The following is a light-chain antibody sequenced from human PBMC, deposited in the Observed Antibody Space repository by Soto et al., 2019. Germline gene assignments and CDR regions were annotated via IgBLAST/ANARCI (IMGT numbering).Light chain of an antibody. J-gene: IGLJ1*01. CDR1: SSDVGGYNY. CDR3: SSYTSSSTSV. V-gene: IGLV2-14*01. CDR2: EVS. Sequence: QSALTQPASVSGSPGQSITISCTETSSDVGGYNYVSGYQQHPNKATKIMIYEVSNRPSGVSDRFSGSKSGNTASLTISGLQADDDADYYCSSYTSSSTSVFGTGTKLTVL.